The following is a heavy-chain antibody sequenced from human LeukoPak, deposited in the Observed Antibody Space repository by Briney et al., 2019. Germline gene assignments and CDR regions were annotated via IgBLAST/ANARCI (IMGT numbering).Heavy chain of an antibody. Sequence: GKSLKISCKTSGYRFGDYYIAWVRQQPGKGLEWMGIIQPDDSDTRYSPSFEGQVTISADKSISTAYLHWSSLKASDTAMYYCAKLGGLLLLFSEWPPYYFEYWGQGTLVTVSS. J-gene: IGHJ4*02. CDR2: IQPDDSDT. V-gene: IGHV5-51*01. CDR3: AKLGGLLLLFSEWPPYYFEY. D-gene: IGHD3-3*01. CDR1: GYRFGDYY.